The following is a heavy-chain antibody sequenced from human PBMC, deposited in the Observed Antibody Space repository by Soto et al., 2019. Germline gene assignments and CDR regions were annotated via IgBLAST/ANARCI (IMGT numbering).Heavy chain of an antibody. J-gene: IGHJ3*02. V-gene: IGHV1-69*02. Sequence: GASVKVSCKASGGTFSSYTISWVRQAPGQGLEWMGRIIPILGIANYAQKFQGRVTITADKSTSTAYMELSSLRSEDTAVYYCARTRVPRPGGIDAFDIWGQGTMVTVSS. D-gene: IGHD1-1*01. CDR3: ARTRVPRPGGIDAFDI. CDR1: GGTFSSYT. CDR2: IIPILGIA.